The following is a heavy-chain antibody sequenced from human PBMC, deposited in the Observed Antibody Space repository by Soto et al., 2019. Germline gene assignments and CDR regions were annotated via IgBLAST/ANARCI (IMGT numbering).Heavy chain of an antibody. J-gene: IGHJ5*02. CDR2: IYYSGST. CDR3: ARGPPTYGDYVGWFDP. Sequence: SETLSLTCTVSGGSISSGDYYWSWIRQPPGKGLEWIGYIYYSGSTYYNPSLKGRVTISVDTSKNQFSLKLSSVTAADTAVYYCARGPPTYGDYVGWFDPWGQGTLVTVSS. CDR1: GGSISSGDYY. V-gene: IGHV4-30-4*01. D-gene: IGHD4-17*01.